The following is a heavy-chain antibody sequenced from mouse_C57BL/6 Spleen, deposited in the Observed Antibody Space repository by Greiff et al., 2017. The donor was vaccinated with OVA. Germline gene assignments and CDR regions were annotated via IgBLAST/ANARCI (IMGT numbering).Heavy chain of an antibody. CDR1: GYTFTSSW. J-gene: IGHJ1*03. D-gene: IGHD2-4*01. CDR2: IDPSDSET. Sequence: QVQLQQPGAELVRPGSSVKLSCKASGYTFTSSWMHWVKQRPIQGLEWIGNIDPSDSETHYNQKFKDKATLTVDKSSSTAYMQLSSLTSEDSAVYYCARPYDYDGAHWYFDVWGTGTTVTVSS. CDR3: ARPYDYDGAHWYFDV. V-gene: IGHV1-52*01.